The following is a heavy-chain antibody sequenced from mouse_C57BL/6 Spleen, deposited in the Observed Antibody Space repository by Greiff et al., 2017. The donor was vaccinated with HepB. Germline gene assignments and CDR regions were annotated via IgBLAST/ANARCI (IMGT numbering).Heavy chain of an antibody. CDR1: GFTFSSYG. CDR3: ARRHYDYDDWFAY. J-gene: IGHJ3*01. D-gene: IGHD2-4*01. Sequence: EVQRVESGGDLVKPGGSLKLSCAASGFTFSSYGMSWVRQTPDKRLEWVATISSGGSYTYYPDSVKGRFTISRDNAKNTLYLQMSSLKSEDTAMYYCARRHYDYDDWFAYWGQGTLVTVSA. CDR2: ISSGGSYT. V-gene: IGHV5-6*01.